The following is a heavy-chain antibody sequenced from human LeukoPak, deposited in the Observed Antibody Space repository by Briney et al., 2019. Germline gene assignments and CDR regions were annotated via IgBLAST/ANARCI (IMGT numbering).Heavy chain of an antibody. J-gene: IGHJ4*02. CDR3: ARLTYDSSGYDFDY. Sequence: ASVKVSCKASGYTFISYGISWVRQAPGQGLEWMGWISAYNGNTNYAQKLQGRVTMTTDTSTSTAYMELRSLRSDDTAVYYCARLTYDSSGYDFDYWGQGTLVTVSS. CDR2: ISAYNGNT. V-gene: IGHV1-18*01. D-gene: IGHD3-22*01. CDR1: GYTFISYG.